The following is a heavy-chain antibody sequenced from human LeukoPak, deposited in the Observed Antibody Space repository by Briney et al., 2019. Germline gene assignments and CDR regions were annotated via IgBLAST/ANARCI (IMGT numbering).Heavy chain of an antibody. D-gene: IGHD3-10*01. CDR1: GGSFSGYY. CDR2: VYYSGST. V-gene: IGHV4-34*01. J-gene: IGHJ5*02. CDR3: ARDPWYYYGSGSYYP. Sequence: EPSETLSLTCAVYGGSFSGYYWGWIRQPPGEGLEWIGNVYYSGSTYYNPSLKSRVTISVDTSKNQFSLKLSSVTAADTAVYYCARDPWYYYGSGSYYPWGQGTLVTVSS.